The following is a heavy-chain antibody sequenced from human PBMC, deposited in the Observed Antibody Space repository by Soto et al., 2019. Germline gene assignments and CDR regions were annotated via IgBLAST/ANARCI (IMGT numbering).Heavy chain of an antibody. CDR2: ISASGSRT. CDR3: GKDPNGDYVGGFEF. V-gene: IGHV3-23*01. J-gene: IGHJ3*01. D-gene: IGHD4-17*01. CDR1: GFTFNNYA. Sequence: EVQLLESGGGLVQPGGSLTLSCAASGFTFNNYAMSWVRQAPGKWLEWVSGISASGSRTFYADSVKCRFTVSRDFSKNTLSLQMDSLRAEDTAVYFCGKDPNGDYVGGFEFWGPGTMVTVSS.